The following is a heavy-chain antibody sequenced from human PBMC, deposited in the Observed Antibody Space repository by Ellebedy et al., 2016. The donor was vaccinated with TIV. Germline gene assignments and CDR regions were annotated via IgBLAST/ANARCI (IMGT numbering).Heavy chain of an antibody. D-gene: IGHD2-2*02. Sequence: NLRGTTTYNPSLKSRVTISVDTSKNWFSLTLNSVTAADTAVYYCAKWTVGYCSSASCYTGDYWGQGTRVTVSS. CDR2: NLRGTT. V-gene: IGHV4-34*01. J-gene: IGHJ4*02. CDR3: AKWTVGYCSSASCYTGDY.